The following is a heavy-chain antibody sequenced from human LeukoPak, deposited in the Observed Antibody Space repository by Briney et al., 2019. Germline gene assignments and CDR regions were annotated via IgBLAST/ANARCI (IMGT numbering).Heavy chain of an antibody. CDR2: INFDGSST. J-gene: IGHJ4*02. V-gene: IGHV3-74*01. CDR3: ARANNFDY. Sequence: PGGSLRLSRAASGFTLSNYWMRWVRQVPGEGLVWVSRINFDGSSTNYADSVKGRFTISRDNAKNTLYLQMSSLRVEDTAVYSCARANNFDYWGQGTLVTVSS. D-gene: IGHD4/OR15-4a*01. CDR1: GFTLSNYW.